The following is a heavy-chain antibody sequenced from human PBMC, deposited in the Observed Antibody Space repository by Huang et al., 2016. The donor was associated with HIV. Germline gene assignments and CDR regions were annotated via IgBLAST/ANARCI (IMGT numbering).Heavy chain of an antibody. CDR1: GGSIDNRNSY. J-gene: IGHJ4*02. CDR2: IYYSGTT. V-gene: IGHV4-39*01. Sequence: QLQLQESGPGQVKPSETLSLTCTVSGGSIDNRNSYWGWIRQPPGKGLEWIGNIYYSGTTYDNASLKSRVTISVDTSNNQFSLRLDAVTAADTAVYYCAGRWDDDFWSGSSYYFGSWGQGTLVTVSS. D-gene: IGHD3-3*01. CDR3: AGRWDDDFWSGSSYYFGS.